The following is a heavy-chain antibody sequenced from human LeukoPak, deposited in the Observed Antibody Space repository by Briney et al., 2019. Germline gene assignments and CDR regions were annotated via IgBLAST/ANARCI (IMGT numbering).Heavy chain of an antibody. V-gene: IGHV3-7*03. D-gene: IGHD3-16*01. CDR3: ARGGGLDV. CDR1: EFTFSSYW. J-gene: IGHJ6*02. CDR2: INHNGNAN. Sequence: SGGSLRLSCAASEFTFSSYWMNWARQAPGKGLEWVASINHNGNANYYVDSVKGRFTISRDNAKNSLYLQMSNLRAEDTAVYFCARGGGLDVWGQGATVTVSS.